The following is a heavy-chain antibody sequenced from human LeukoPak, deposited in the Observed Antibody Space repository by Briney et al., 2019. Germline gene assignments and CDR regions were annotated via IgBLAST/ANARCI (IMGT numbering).Heavy chain of an antibody. J-gene: IGHJ4*02. CDR3: ARGPPLDY. V-gene: IGHV4-59*01. CDR1: GGSISSYY. CDR2: IYYSGST. Sequence: SVTLSLTCTVSGGSISSYYWSWIRQPPGKGLEWLGYIYYSGSTDENPSLKSRVTISVDTSKNQFYLRVSSVTAADTAVYYCARGPPLDYWGQGTLVTVSS.